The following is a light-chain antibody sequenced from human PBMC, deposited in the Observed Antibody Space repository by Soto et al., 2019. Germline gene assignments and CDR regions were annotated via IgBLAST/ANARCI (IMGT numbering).Light chain of an antibody. CDR2: AAS. Sequence: DIQVTQFPSSLSASVGERITITCRASQAIGNYLAWYQQKPGKVPKLLIYAASTLQSGFPSRFSGSRSGTDFTLTVSSLQPEDVATYYCQKYNGVPLTFGPGTKVEIK. CDR3: QKYNGVPLT. J-gene: IGKJ3*01. V-gene: IGKV1-27*01. CDR1: QAIGNY.